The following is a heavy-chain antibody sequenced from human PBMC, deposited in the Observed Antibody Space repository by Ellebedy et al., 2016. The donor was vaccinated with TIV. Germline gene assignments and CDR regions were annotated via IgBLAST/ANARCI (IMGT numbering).Heavy chain of an antibody. Sequence: MPSETLSLTCTVSGASISTYYWGRIRQPPGKGLEWIGSIYYSGSTYYNPSLKSRVTISVDTSKNQFSLKLSSVTAADTAVYYCARRDGGYPNAFDIWGQGTMVTVSS. CDR3: ARRDGGYPNAFDI. CDR2: IYYSGST. V-gene: IGHV4-39*01. J-gene: IGHJ3*02. CDR1: GASISTYY. D-gene: IGHD5-12*01.